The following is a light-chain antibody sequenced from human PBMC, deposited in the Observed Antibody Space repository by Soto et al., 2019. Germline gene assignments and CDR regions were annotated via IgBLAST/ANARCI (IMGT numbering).Light chain of an antibody. CDR2: AAS. J-gene: IGKJ1*01. V-gene: IGKV1-17*01. Sequence: DIQMTQSPSSLAASVGDRVTITCRASQDIGTDLGWYQQKPGKAPKRLIYAASSLESGVPARFSGSGSGTEFTLTISSLQPEDFATYYWLQHNSYPRAFGQGTKVEIK. CDR3: LQHNSYPRA. CDR1: QDIGTD.